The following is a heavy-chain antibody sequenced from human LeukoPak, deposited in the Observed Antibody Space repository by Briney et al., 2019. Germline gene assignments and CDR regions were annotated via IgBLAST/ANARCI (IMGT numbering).Heavy chain of an antibody. Sequence: ASVKVSCKASGYTFTDHYIHWVRQAPGQGLEWMGWINPNSGGTNYAQKFQGRVTMTRDTSIGTAYMDLSRLTSDDTAVYYCASGGYKLDYWGQGTLVTVSS. CDR2: INPNSGGT. J-gene: IGHJ4*02. V-gene: IGHV1-2*02. CDR1: GYTFTDHY. D-gene: IGHD5-18*01. CDR3: ASGGYKLDY.